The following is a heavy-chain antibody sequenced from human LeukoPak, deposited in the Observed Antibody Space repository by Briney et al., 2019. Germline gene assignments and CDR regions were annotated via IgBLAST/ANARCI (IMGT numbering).Heavy chain of an antibody. CDR1: GFSFSDSG. CDR3: AKAGRGRDTSHYYFDS. Sequence: PGRSLTLSCAASGFSFSDSGMHWVRQAPGRGPEYVAGIWFDESSQYYADSVKGRFTISRDNSKNTVFLQMNSVRAEDTAVYFCAKAGRGRDTSHYYFDSWGQGIQVSVSS. D-gene: IGHD3-10*01. V-gene: IGHV3-33*03. CDR2: IWFDESSQ. J-gene: IGHJ4*02.